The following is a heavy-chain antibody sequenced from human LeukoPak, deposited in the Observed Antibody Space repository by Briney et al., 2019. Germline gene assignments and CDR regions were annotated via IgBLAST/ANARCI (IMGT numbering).Heavy chain of an antibody. CDR2: IWYDGSNK. D-gene: IGHD6-6*01. J-gene: IGHJ6*02. Sequence: SGGSLRLSCAASGFTFSSYGMHWVRQAPGKGLEWVAVIWYDGSNKYYADSVKGRFTISRDNARNSLYLQMNSLRAEDTAVYYCARRQLVRDNYYGMDVWGQGTTVTVSS. CDR1: GFTFSSYG. V-gene: IGHV3-33*01. CDR3: ARRQLVRDNYYGMDV.